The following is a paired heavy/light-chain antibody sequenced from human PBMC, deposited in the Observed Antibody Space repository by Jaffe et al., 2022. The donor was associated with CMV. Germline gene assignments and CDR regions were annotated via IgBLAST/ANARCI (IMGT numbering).Heavy chain of an antibody. J-gene: IGHJ4*02. D-gene: IGHD6-13*01. CDR3: ARGRLVERSSLLFDH. Sequence: QVRLQVSGPGLVKPSGTLSLTCAVFGDSISNGNWWNWVRQPPGEGLEWIGEIFHSGTTYYSPSLKSRVTISVDMSKNQFSLKLTSVTAADTAVYYCARGRLVERSSLLFDHWGQGALVTVSS. CDR2: IFHSGTT. CDR1: GDSISNGNW. V-gene: IGHV4-4*02.
Light chain of an antibody. V-gene: IGKV4-1*01. Sequence: DIVMTQSPDSLAVFLGERATVNCKSSQSLYRSSNNKNYLAWYQQRPGQPPKLLMYWASTREPGVPDRFSGSGSGTDFTLTISSLQAEDVAVYYCQQLYSTPPAFGQGTKVEIK. CDR2: WAS. J-gene: IGKJ1*01. CDR3: QQLYSTPPA. CDR1: QSLYRSSNNKNY.